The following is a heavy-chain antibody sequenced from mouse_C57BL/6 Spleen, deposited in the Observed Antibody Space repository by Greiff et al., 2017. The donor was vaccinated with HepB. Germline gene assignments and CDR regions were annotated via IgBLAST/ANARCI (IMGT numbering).Heavy chain of an antibody. D-gene: IGHD2-4*01. V-gene: IGHV3-6*01. CDR2: ISYDGSN. Sequence: EVKLMESGPGLVKPSQSLSLTCSVTGYSITSGYYWNWIRQFQGNKLEWMGYISYDGSNNYNPSLKNRISITRDTSKNQFFLKLNSVTTEDTATYYCAKIYYDYDSYWYFDVWGTGTTVTVSS. J-gene: IGHJ1*03. CDR3: AKIYYDYDSYWYFDV. CDR1: GYSITSGYY.